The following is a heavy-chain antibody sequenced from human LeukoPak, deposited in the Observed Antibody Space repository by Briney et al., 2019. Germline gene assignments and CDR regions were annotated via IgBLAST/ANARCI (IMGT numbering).Heavy chain of an antibody. D-gene: IGHD1-1*01. Sequence: PGGSLRLSCAASGFTFDDYAMHCVRHAPGGGREGVSGISWNSGSICYADSVKGRFTISRDNAKNSLYLQMNSLRAEDTALYYCAKDNSYNWNDLDYWGQGTLVTVSS. CDR3: AKDNSYNWNDLDY. CDR2: ISWNSGSI. J-gene: IGHJ4*02. CDR1: GFTFDDYA. V-gene: IGHV3-9*01.